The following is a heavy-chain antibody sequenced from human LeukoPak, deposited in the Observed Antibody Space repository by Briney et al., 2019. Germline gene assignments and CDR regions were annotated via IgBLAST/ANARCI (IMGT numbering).Heavy chain of an antibody. CDR3: ARDGAVTNGRYFDY. V-gene: IGHV3-21*01. CDR2: ISSSSSYI. D-gene: IGHD4-17*01. CDR1: GFTFSSYS. J-gene: IGHJ4*02. Sequence: GGSLRLSCAASGFTFSSYSMNWVRQAPGKGLEWVSSISSSSSYIYYADSVKGRFTISRDNAKNSLYLQMNSLRAEDTAVYYCARDGAVTNGRYFDYWGQGTLVTVSS.